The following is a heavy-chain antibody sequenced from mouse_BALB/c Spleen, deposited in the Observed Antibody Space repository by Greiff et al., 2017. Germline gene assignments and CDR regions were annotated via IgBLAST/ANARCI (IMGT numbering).Heavy chain of an antibody. CDR2: ISSGGSYT. CDR1: GFTFSSYA. D-gene: IGHD2-4*01. Sequence: EVQRVESGGGLVKPGGSLKLSCAASGFTFSSYAMSWVRQSPEKRLEWVAEISSGGSYTYYPDTVTGRFTISRDNAKNTLYLEMSSLRSEDTAMYYCARDNDYVGFAYWGQGTLVTVSA. J-gene: IGHJ3*01. V-gene: IGHV5-9-4*01. CDR3: ARDNDYVGFAY.